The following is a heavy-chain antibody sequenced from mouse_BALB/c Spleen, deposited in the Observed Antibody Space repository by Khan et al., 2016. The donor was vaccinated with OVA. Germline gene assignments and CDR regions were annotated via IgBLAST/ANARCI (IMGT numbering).Heavy chain of an antibody. CDR2: INPTSGDT. CDR1: GYTFTSYW. Sequence: QVQLQQSGAELAKPGASVKMSCTASGYTFTSYWMHWIKQRPGQGLEWIGYINPTSGDTDYNQKFKDKATLTADKSSSTAYMQLSSLTSDDSAVYYCARDRIDYWGQGTALTVSS. J-gene: IGHJ2*01. CDR3: ARDRIDY. V-gene: IGHV1-7*01.